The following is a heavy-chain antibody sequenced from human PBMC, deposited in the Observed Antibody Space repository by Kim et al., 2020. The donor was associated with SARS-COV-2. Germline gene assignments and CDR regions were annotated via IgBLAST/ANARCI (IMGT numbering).Heavy chain of an antibody. V-gene: IGHV3-43*02. CDR2: ISGDGGFT. CDR1: GFAFDDYA. D-gene: IGHD5-18*01. CDR3: AKDVYHTAMGYYYYGMDV. J-gene: IGHJ6*02. Sequence: GGSLRLSCAASGFAFDDYAMHWVRQAPGKGLEWVSLISGDGGFTFYADSVKGRFTISRDNSKNSLYLEMNSLGTADTAFYYCAKDVYHTAMGYYYYGMDVWGQGTTVTVSS.